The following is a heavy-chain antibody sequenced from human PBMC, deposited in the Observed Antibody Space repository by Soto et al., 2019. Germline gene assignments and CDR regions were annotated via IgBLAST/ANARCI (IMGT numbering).Heavy chain of an antibody. CDR2: ISPYKGNT. V-gene: IGHV1-18*01. J-gene: IGHJ4*02. Sequence: GASVKVSCKASGYTFANYGISWVRQAPGQGLEWMGWISPYKGNTYYAQNLQGRVTMTTDTSTSTAYMELRSLRSDDTAVYYCARDGGRHSGGIDYWGQGALVTVSS. D-gene: IGHD1-26*01. CDR1: GYTFANYG. CDR3: ARDGGRHSGGIDY.